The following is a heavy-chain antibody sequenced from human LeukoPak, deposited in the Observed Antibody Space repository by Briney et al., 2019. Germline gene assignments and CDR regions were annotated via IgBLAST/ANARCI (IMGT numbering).Heavy chain of an antibody. CDR3: ARQDGSGIYYFDY. D-gene: IGHD3-10*01. V-gene: IGHV5-51*01. Sequence: GESLNISCKGSGYSFTYYWIGWVRQMPGKGLEWMAIIYPGDSDSRYSPSFQGQVTISADKSLNTAYLQWSSLKASDTAKYYCARQDGSGIYYFDYWGQGTLVTVSS. CDR2: IYPGDSDS. CDR1: GYSFTYYW. J-gene: IGHJ4*02.